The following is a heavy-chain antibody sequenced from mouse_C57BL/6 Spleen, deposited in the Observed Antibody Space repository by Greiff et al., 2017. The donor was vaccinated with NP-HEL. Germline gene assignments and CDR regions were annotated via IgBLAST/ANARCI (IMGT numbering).Heavy chain of an antibody. CDR1: GYTFTSYW. V-gene: IGHV1-55*01. Sequence: QVQLQQPGAELVKPGASVKMSCKASGYTFTSYWLTWVKQRPGQGLAWIGDLYPGSGSTTYNEKFKSKATLTVDTSSSTAYIQLSSLTSEDSAVYYCARWVNYGTTGAWFADWGQGTLVTVSA. CDR3: ARWVNYGTTGAWFAD. CDR2: LYPGSGST. D-gene: IGHD1-1*01. J-gene: IGHJ3*01.